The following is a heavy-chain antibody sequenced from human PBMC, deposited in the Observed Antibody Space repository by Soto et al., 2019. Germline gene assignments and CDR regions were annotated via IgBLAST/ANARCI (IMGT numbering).Heavy chain of an antibody. CDR2: IKSKTDGGTT. CDR3: TTGAYCSSTSCYPHFDY. J-gene: IGHJ4*02. Sequence: GGSLRLSCAASGFTFSNAWMNWVRQAPGKGLEWVGRIKSKTDGGTTDYAAPVKGRFTISRDDSKNTLYLQMNNLKTEDTAVYYCTTGAYCSSTSCYPHFDYWGQGTLVTVSS. D-gene: IGHD2-2*01. CDR1: GFTFSNAW. V-gene: IGHV3-15*07.